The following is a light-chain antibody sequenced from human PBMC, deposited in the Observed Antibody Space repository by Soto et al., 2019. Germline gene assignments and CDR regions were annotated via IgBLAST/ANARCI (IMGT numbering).Light chain of an antibody. CDR3: QQNYSTART. Sequence: DIQMTQSPSSLSASEGDRVTITCRASQSISNYLNWYQQTPGKAPNLLISAAPSLQGGVPSRFSASGSGTDFTRTISSLQTDDLATYYCQQNYSTARTFGQGTKVEIK. CDR2: AAP. CDR1: QSISNY. V-gene: IGKV1-39*01. J-gene: IGKJ1*01.